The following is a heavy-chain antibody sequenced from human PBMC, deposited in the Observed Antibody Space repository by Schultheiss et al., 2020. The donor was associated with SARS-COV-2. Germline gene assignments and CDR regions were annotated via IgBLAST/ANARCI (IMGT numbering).Heavy chain of an antibody. CDR1: GGSISSGGYY. CDR2: IYYSGST. CDR3: ARESRDTFGGVIAPTYGY. D-gene: IGHD3-16*02. J-gene: IGHJ4*02. Sequence: SETLSLTCTVSGGSISSGGYYWSWIRQHPGKGLEWIGYIYYSGSTNYNPSLKSRVTISVDTSKNQFSLKLSSVTAADTAVYYCARESRDTFGGVIAPTYGYWGQGTLVTVSS. V-gene: IGHV4-61*08.